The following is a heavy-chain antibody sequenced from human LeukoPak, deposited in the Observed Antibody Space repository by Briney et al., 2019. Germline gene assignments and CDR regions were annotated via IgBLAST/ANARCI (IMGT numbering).Heavy chain of an antibody. J-gene: IGHJ4*02. CDR1: GYTFTGYY. D-gene: IGHD2-15*01. CDR3: ARDLRPFCSGGSCLKKAALDY. CDR2: INPNSGGT. V-gene: IGHV1-2*02. Sequence: ASVKVSCKASGYTFTGYYMHWVRQAPGQGLEWMGWINPNSGGTNYAQKFQGRVTMTRDTSISTAYMELSRLRSDDTAVYYCARDLRPFCSGGSCLKKAALDYWGQGTLVTVSS.